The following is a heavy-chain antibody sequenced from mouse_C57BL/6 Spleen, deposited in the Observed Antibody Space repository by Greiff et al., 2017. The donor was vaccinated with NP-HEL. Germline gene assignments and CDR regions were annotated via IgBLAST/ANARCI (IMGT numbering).Heavy chain of an antibody. D-gene: IGHD2-1*01. CDR1: GFNIKDYY. CDR3: TTNYYGNSFDY. J-gene: IGHJ2*01. CDR2: IDPEDGDT. V-gene: IGHV14-1*01. Sequence: VHVKQSGAELVRPGASVKLSCTASGFNIKDYYMHWVKQRPEQGLEWIGRIDPEDGDTEYAPKFQGKATMTADTSSNTAYLQLSSLTSEDTAVYYCTTNYYGNSFDYWGQGTTLTVSS.